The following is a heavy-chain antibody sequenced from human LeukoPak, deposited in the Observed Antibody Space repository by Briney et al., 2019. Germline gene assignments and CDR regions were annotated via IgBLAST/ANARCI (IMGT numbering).Heavy chain of an antibody. CDR1: GESFSGYY. CDR3: GRGKYDFWSGYHRKNWFDP. V-gene: IGHV4-34*01. CDR2: INHSGRT. Sequence: SETLSLTCAVYGESFSGYYRSCVRQPPGKGLEWIGEINHSGRTNYNPSLKSRVTISVDTSKNQLYLQLSYLTAADTAVYYCGRGKYDFWSGYHRKNWFDPWGQGTLVTVPS. D-gene: IGHD3-3*01. J-gene: IGHJ5*02.